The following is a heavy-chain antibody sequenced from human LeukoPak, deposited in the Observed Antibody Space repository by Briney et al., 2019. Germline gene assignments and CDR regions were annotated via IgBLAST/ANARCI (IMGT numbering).Heavy chain of an antibody. CDR1: GYTFTTYG. J-gene: IGHJ4*02. Sequence: ASVKVSCKASGYTFTTYGISWVRQAPGQRLEWMGWISPYNGDTKYAQKLQGRVTMTTDTSTSTVYMELRSLRSDDTAVYYCARERGGIGFKGDYWGQGTLVTVPS. D-gene: IGHD3-16*01. V-gene: IGHV1-18*01. CDR2: ISPYNGDT. CDR3: ARERGGIGFKGDY.